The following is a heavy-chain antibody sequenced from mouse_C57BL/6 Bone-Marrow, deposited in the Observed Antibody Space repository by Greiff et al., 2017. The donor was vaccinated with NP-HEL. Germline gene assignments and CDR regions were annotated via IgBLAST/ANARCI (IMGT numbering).Heavy chain of an antibody. CDR3: ARLGHYYYGSSPYWYFDV. Sequence: EVQLQQSGPELVKPGASVKISCKASGYTFTDYYMNWVKQSHGKSLEWIGDINPNNGGTSYNQKFKGKATLTVDKSSSTAYMELRSLTSEDSAVYYCARLGHYYYGSSPYWYFDVWGTGTTVTVSS. V-gene: IGHV1-26*01. D-gene: IGHD1-1*01. CDR2: INPNNGGT. J-gene: IGHJ1*03. CDR1: GYTFTDYY.